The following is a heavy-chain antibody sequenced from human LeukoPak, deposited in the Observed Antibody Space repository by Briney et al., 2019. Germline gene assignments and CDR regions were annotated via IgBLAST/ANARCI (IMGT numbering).Heavy chain of an antibody. CDR3: ANAALGGWFAP. Sequence: SETLSLTCTVSGGSINSFYWSWIRQSPGKGLEWIGYISFSGSATYNPSLKSRVTISVDTSKNQFSLNLTSVTAADTAFYYCANAALGGWFAPWGQGTLVTVSS. CDR2: ISFSGSA. CDR1: GGSINSFY. V-gene: IGHV4-59*01. J-gene: IGHJ5*02.